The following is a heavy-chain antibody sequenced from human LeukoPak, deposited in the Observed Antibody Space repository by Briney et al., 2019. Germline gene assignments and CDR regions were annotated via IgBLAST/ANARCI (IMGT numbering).Heavy chain of an antibody. CDR3: AKAFMITFGGVTDFDY. V-gene: IGHV3-30*02. CDR1: GFTFSSYG. J-gene: IGHJ4*02. CDR2: IRYDGSNK. D-gene: IGHD3-16*01. Sequence: GGSLRLSCAASGFTFSSYGMHWVRQAPGKGLEWVAFIRYDGSNKYYADSVKGRFTISRDNSKNTLYLQMNSLRAEDTAVYYCAKAFMITFGGVTDFDYWGQGTLVTVSS.